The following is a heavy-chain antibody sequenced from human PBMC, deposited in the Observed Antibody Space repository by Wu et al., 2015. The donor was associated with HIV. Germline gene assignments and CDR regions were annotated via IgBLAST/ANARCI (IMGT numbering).Heavy chain of an antibody. CDR2: MNPNSGNT. CDR1: GYTFTSYD. J-gene: IGHJ3*02. D-gene: IGHD2-21*02. V-gene: IGHV1-8*01. CDR3: ARAYCGGDCYSDAFDI. Sequence: QVQLVQSGAEVKKPGASVKVSCKASGYTFTSYDINWVRQATGQGLEWMGWMNPNSGNTGYAQKFQGRVTMTRNTSISTAYMELSSLRSEDTAVYYCARAYCGGDCYSDAFDIWAKGQWSPSLQ.